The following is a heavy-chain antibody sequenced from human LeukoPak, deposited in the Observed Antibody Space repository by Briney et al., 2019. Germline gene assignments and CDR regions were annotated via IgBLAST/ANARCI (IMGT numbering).Heavy chain of an antibody. V-gene: IGHV1-69*13. CDR3: ASLCSGGSCYSVYDTELT. J-gene: IGHJ4*02. CDR1: GGTFSSYA. Sequence: SVEVSCKASGGTFSSYAISWVRQAPGQGLEWMGGIIPIFGTANYAQKFQGRVTITADESTSTAYMELSSLRSEDTAVYYCASLCSGGSCYSVYDTELTWGQGTLVTVSS. CDR2: IIPIFGTA. D-gene: IGHD2-15*01.